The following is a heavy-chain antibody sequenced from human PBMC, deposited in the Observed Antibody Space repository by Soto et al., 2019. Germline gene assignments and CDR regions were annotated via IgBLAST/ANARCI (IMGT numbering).Heavy chain of an antibody. J-gene: IGHJ4*02. CDR1: GFILSNHG. D-gene: IGHD6-19*01. CDR2: ITYDAKYK. V-gene: IGHV3-30*03. CDR3: ASQGGQWLPVEQ. Sequence: QVQVVESGGGVVQPGRSLTLSCEASGFILSNHGMHWVRQAPGKGLEWVAVITYDAKYKFYADSVKGRFTISRDNCKNTVSLQMDSMRVEDTALYYCASQGGQWLPVEQWGQGTLVTVS.